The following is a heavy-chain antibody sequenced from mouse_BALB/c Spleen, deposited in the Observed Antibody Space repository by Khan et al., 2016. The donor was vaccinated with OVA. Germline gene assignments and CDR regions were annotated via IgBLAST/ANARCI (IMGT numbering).Heavy chain of an antibody. CDR2: MWSDGST. CDR1: GFSLTNYG. D-gene: IGHD2-10*01. Sequence: QVQLKQSGPGLVAPSQSLSITCTISGFSLTNYGVHWARQPPGKGLEWLVLMWSDGSTTYNSALKSRLTISKDNSKSQVFLKMNSLQTDDTAMYFGARQPYYHYNVMDYWGQGTSVTVSA. J-gene: IGHJ4*01. CDR3: ARQPYYHYNVMDY. V-gene: IGHV2-6-1*01.